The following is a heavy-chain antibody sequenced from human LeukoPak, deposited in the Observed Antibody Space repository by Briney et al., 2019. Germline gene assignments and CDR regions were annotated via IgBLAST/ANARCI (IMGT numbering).Heavy chain of an antibody. D-gene: IGHD3-22*01. CDR2: IHPSGST. V-gene: IGHV4-34*01. CDR3: ARGYDKRKTGY. Sequence: SETLSLTCAVHGGSLSGQYWSWIRQPPGKGLEWIGEIHPSGSTNYNPSLESRVIMSLDTSKNQFSLRLRSVTDADTGLYYCARGYDKRKTGYWGQGTLVTVSS. CDR1: GGSLSGQY. J-gene: IGHJ4*02.